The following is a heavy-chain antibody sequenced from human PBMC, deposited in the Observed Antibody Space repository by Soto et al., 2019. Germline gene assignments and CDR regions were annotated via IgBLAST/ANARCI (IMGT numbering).Heavy chain of an antibody. J-gene: IGHJ3*02. CDR3: ARGTYYYDSSRYSGI. CDR2: IYSGGST. D-gene: IGHD3-22*01. V-gene: IGHV3-66*01. CDR1: GFTVSSNY. Sequence: GGSLRLSCAASGFTVSSNYMSWVRQAPGKGLEWVSVIYSGGSTYYADSVKGRFTISRDNSKNTLNLQMNSLRAEDTAVYYCARGTYYYDSSRYSGIWGQGTMVTVSS.